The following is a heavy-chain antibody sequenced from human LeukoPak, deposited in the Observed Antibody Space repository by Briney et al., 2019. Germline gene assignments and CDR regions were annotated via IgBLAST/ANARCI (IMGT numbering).Heavy chain of an antibody. CDR2: IQYSGST. V-gene: IGHV4-59*01. CDR1: GASISSYW. J-gene: IGHJ4*02. D-gene: IGHD1-26*01. CDR3: ARSVGATHY. Sequence: SETLSLTCTVSGASISSYWWSWIRQSPGKGLEWIGYIQYSGSTNYNPSLKSRVTISVDTSKNQFSLKLSSVTAADTAVYYCARSVGATHYWGQGTLVTVSS.